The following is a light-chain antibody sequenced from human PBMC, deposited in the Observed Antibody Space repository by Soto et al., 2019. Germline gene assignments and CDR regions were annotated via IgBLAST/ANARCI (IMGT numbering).Light chain of an antibody. CDR2: DNN. V-gene: IGLV1-40*01. CDR1: STNMGAVYD. Sequence: QSVLTQPPSVSWARGQMVIMSCTGRSTNMGAVYDVHWYQQLPGTAPRLLIYDNNNRPSGVPARFSVSTSDASASLAITGLQPEDEADYYCQSYASSLSGSYVFGTGTKVTVL. J-gene: IGLJ1*01. CDR3: QSYASSLSGSYV.